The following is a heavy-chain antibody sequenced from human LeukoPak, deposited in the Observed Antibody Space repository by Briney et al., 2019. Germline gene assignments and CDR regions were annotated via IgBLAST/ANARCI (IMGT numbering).Heavy chain of an antibody. Sequence: SETLSLTCLVSGGSISSNYWSWIRQPAGKGREWIGRIYSSGTTTYMPSLKSRVTMSGDTSKNQLSLRLPSVTAADTAVYYCARIHRRADSSGYYYEDWYFDLWGRGTLVTVSS. V-gene: IGHV4-4*07. CDR2: IYSSGTT. CDR1: GGSISSNY. D-gene: IGHD3-22*01. CDR3: ARIHRRADSSGYYYEDWYFDL. J-gene: IGHJ2*01.